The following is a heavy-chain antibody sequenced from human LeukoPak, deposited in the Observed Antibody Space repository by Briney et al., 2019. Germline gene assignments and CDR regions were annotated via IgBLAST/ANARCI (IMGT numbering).Heavy chain of an antibody. CDR2: ISTGSSTT. J-gene: IGHJ4*02. D-gene: IGHD4-23*01. CDR1: EFALSTYN. Sequence: GGSLRLSCAASEFALSTYNMNWVRQAPGKGLEWVSYISTGSSTTYYADSVKGRFTISRDNVENSLYLQMNSLRDEDTAVYYCARVAAGYSVNYFDYWGQGTLVTVSS. V-gene: IGHV3-48*02. CDR3: ARVAAGYSVNYFDY.